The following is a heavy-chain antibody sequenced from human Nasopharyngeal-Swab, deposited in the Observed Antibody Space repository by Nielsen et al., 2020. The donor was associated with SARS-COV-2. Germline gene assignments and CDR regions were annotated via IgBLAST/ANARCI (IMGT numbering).Heavy chain of an antibody. J-gene: IGHJ6*02. Sequence: GESLKISCAASGFTFSSYAMSWVRQAPGKGLEWVSAISGSGGSTYYADSVKGRFTISRDNAKNSLYLQMNSLRAEDTALYYCAKEDYYYGMDVWGQGTTVTVSS. CDR2: ISGSGGST. CDR3: AKEDYYYGMDV. V-gene: IGHV3-23*01. CDR1: GFTFSSYA.